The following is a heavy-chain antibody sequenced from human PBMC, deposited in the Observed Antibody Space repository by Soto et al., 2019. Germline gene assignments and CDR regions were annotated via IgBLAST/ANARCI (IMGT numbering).Heavy chain of an antibody. V-gene: IGHV3-23*01. CDR3: AKTIVATIRRPDYYYGDSYNYFDY. J-gene: IGHJ4*02. CDR1: GFTFSSYA. CDR2: ISGSGGST. Sequence: GGSLRLSCAASGFTFSSYAMSWVRQAPGKGLEWVSAISGSGGSTYYADSVKGRFTISRDNSKNTLYLQMNSLRAEDTAVYYCAKTIVATIRRPDYYYGDSYNYFDYWGQGTLVTVSS. D-gene: IGHD5-12*01.